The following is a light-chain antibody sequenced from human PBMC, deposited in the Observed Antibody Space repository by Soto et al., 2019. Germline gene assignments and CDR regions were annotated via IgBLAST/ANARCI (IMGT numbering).Light chain of an antibody. CDR1: SSDVGSYNL. J-gene: IGLJ1*01. CDR2: EGS. CDR3: CSYAGSSTSV. V-gene: IGLV2-23*01. Sequence: QSVLTQPASVSGSHGQSITISCTGTSSDVGSYNLVSWYQQHPGKAPKLMIYEGSKRPSGVSNRFSGSKSGNTASLTISGLQAEDEADYYCCSYAGSSTSVFGTGTKLTVL.